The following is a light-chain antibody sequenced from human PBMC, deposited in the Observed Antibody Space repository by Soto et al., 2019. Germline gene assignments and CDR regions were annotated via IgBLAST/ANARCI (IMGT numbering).Light chain of an antibody. CDR3: CSYAGSYTGV. CDR2: DVS. V-gene: IGLV2-11*01. CDR1: SSVVGGYNY. J-gene: IGLJ1*01. Sequence: QSVLTRPRSVSGSPGQSVTISCTGTSSVVGGYNYVSWYQQHPGKAPKLMIYDVSKRPSGVPDRFSGSKSGNTASLTISGLQAEDEADYYCCSYAGSYTGVFGTGTKVTVL.